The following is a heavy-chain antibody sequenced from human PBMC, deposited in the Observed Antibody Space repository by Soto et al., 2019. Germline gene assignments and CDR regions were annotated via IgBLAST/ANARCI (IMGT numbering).Heavy chain of an antibody. Sequence: GGSLRLSCAASGFTFGSYWLSWVRQAPGKGLEWVANIKQDGSEKYYVDSVKGRFTISRDNAKNSLYLQMNSLRAEDTAVYYCARFYYDSSGYLPSPYYYYYGMDVWGQGTTVTVS. CDR2: IKQDGSEK. CDR3: ARFYYDSSGYLPSPYYYYYGMDV. J-gene: IGHJ6*02. CDR1: GFTFGSYW. D-gene: IGHD3-22*01. V-gene: IGHV3-7*04.